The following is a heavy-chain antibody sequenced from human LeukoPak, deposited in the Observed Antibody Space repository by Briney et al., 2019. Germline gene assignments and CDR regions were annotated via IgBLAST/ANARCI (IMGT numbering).Heavy chain of an antibody. CDR2: IYYSGST. D-gene: IGHD3-10*01. J-gene: IGHJ3*02. CDR3: ARRGPYYYGSGSYSGAFDI. Sequence: SETLSLTCTVSGGSISSSYYYWGWIRQPPGKGLEWIGSIYYSGSTDYNPTLKSRVTISVDTSKKQLSLKLRSVTAADTAVYYCARRGPYYYGSGSYSGAFDIWGQGTMVTVFS. V-gene: IGHV4-39*01. CDR1: GGSISSSYYY.